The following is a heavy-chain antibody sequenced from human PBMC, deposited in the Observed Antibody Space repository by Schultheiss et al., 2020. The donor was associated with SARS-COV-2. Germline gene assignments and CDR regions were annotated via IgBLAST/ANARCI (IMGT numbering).Heavy chain of an antibody. Sequence: GSLRLSCAASGFTFSSYGMHWVRQAPGKGLEWIGEINHSGSTNYNPSLKSRVTISVDTSKNQFSLKLSSVTAADTAVYYCARETTPKPYYYYYFYMDVWGKGTTVTVSS. CDR1: GFTFSSYG. CDR3: ARETTPKPYYYYYFYMDV. D-gene: IGHD4-11*01. V-gene: IGHV4-34*01. J-gene: IGHJ6*03. CDR2: INHSGST.